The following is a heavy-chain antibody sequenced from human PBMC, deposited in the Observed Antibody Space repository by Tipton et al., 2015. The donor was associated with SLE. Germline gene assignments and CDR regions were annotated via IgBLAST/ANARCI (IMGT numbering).Heavy chain of an antibody. CDR1: GGSFSGYY. J-gene: IGHJ6*02. CDR3: ASGEVRGSDYYYYGMDV. V-gene: IGHV4-34*01. D-gene: IGHD3-10*01. CDR2: INHSGST. Sequence: TLSLTCAVYGGSFSGYYWSWIRQPPGKGLEWIGEINHSGSTNYNPSLKSRVTISVDTSKNQFSLKLSSVTAADTAVYYCASGEVRGSDYYYYGMDVWGQGTTVTVSS.